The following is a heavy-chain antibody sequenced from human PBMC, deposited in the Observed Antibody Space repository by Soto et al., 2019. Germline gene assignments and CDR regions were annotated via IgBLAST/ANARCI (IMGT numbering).Heavy chain of an antibody. Sequence: ASVKVSCKASGYTFTSYDINWVRQATGQGLEWMGWMNPNSGNTGYAQKFQGRVTMTRNTSISTAYMELSSLRSEDTAVYYCARGLEDDDYGDYGRVYYYYYMDVWGKGTTVTVSS. CDR2: MNPNSGNT. V-gene: IGHV1-8*01. CDR3: ARGLEDDDYGDYGRVYYYYYMDV. D-gene: IGHD4-17*01. CDR1: GYTFTSYD. J-gene: IGHJ6*03.